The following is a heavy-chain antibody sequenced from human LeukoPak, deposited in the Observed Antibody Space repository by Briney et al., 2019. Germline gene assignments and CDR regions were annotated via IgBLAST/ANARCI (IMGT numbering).Heavy chain of an antibody. CDR2: IYYSGST. J-gene: IGHJ4*02. CDR1: GGSISSSSYY. Sequence: SETLSLTCTVSGGSISSSSYYWGWIRQPPGKGLEWIVTIYYSGSTYYNPSLKSRFTISVDTSKNQFSLKLSSVTAAATAVYYCAKIRKGYHWGVFDYWGQGTLVSVSS. CDR3: AKIRKGYHWGVFDY. D-gene: IGHD5-12*01. V-gene: IGHV4-39*07.